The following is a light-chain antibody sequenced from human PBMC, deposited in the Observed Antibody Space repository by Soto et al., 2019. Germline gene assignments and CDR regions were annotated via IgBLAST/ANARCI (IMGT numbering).Light chain of an antibody. J-gene: IGLJ2*01. CDR1: SGHSSYA. CDR3: QTWGTGILV. CDR2: LNSDGSH. Sequence: QLVLTQSPSASASLGASVKLTCTLSSGHSSYAIAWHQQQSEKGPRYLMNLNSDGSHSKGDGIPDRFSGSSSGAERYLTISSLQSEDEADYYCQTWGTGILVFGGGTKVTVL. V-gene: IGLV4-69*01.